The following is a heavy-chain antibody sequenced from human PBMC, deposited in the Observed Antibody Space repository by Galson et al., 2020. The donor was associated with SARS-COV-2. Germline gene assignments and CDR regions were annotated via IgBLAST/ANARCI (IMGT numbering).Heavy chain of an antibody. D-gene: IGHD3-16*02. J-gene: IGHJ5*02. Sequence: ASVKVSCTASGYTFTSYDINWVRQATGQGLEWMGWMNPNSGNTGYAQKFQGRVTMTRNTSISTAYMELSSLRSEDTAVYYCARGTFRDYVWGSYRYKNWFDPWGQGTLVTVSS. V-gene: IGHV1-8*01. CDR2: MNPNSGNT. CDR1: GYTFTSYD. CDR3: ARGTFRDYVWGSYRYKNWFDP.